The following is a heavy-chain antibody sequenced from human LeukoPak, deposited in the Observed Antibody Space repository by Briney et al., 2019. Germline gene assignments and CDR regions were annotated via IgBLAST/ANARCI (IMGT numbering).Heavy chain of an antibody. V-gene: IGHV3-21*01. CDR3: ARCPPHCSSTN. CDR2: ISSSSSYI. Sequence: GGSLRLSCAASGFTFSSYSMNWVRQAPGKGLEWVSSISSSSSYIYYADSVKGRFTISRDNAKNSLYLQMDSLRAEDTAVYYCARCPPHCSSTNWGQGTLVTVSS. J-gene: IGHJ4*02. D-gene: IGHD2-2*01. CDR1: GFTFSSYS.